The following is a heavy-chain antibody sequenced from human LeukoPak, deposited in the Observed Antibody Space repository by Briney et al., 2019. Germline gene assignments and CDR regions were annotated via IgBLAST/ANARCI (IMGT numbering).Heavy chain of an antibody. CDR2: INPNSGGT. J-gene: IGHJ4*02. V-gene: IGHV1-2*02. CDR3: ARDAIVRDYSYSDY. Sequence: ASVKVSCKASGCTFTDYYIHWVRQVPGLGLEWMGWINPNSGGTNYAQKFQGRVTMTKDTSIRTAYMELSRLRSDDTAVYYCARDAIVRDYSYSDYWGQGALVTVSS. CDR1: GCTFTDYY. D-gene: IGHD4-11*01.